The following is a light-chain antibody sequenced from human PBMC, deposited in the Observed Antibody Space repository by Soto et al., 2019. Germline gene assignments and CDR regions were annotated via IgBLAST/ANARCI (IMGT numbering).Light chain of an antibody. CDR1: QTISSNF. V-gene: IGKV3-20*01. Sequence: EIVLTQSPGTLSLSPGEGATLACRASQTISSNFLAWYQQKPGQAPRLLIYGVSIRATGIPDRFSGSGSGTGFTLTISRLEPEDFAVYYCQQCGSSPWTFGQGTTVEIK. CDR3: QQCGSSPWT. J-gene: IGKJ1*01. CDR2: GVS.